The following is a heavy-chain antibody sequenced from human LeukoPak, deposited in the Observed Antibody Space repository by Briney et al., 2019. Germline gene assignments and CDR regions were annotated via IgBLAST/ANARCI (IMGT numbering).Heavy chain of an antibody. V-gene: IGHV3-9*01. CDR2: ISWNSATI. CDR3: AKAVSSGTGTYYFDY. D-gene: IGHD6-19*01. J-gene: IGHJ4*02. CDR1: GFTFDDYA. Sequence: GGSLILSCAASGFTFDDYAMHWVRQAPGKGLEWVSGISWNSATIDYADSVKGRFSISRDNSKNYLYLQMNSLRAEDTAFYYCAKAVSSGTGTYYFDYWGQGTLVTVSS.